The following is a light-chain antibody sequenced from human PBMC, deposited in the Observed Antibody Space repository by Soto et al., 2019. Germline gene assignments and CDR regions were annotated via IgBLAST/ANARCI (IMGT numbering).Light chain of an antibody. CDR1: QSISSY. CDR2: AAS. J-gene: IGKJ2*01. V-gene: IGKV1-39*01. CDR3: QQSYSIPFT. Sequence: DIQMTQSPSSLSASVGDRVTITCRASQSISSYFNWYQQKPRKAPELLIYAASSLQSGVPSRFSGSGSGTDFTLTISSLQPEEFATYYCQQSYSIPFTFGQGTSLEIK.